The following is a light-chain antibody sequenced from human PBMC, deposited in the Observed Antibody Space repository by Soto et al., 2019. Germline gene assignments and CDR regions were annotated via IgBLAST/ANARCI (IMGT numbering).Light chain of an antibody. J-gene: IGKJ2*01. Sequence: DIQMTQSPSTLSASVGDRVTITCRASQSISGWLAWYQQRPGKAPKLLIYDASSLGSGVPSRFSGGGSGTEFTLTISSLQPDDFGTYYCHQYKSYTPYTIGQGTKVEIK. V-gene: IGKV1-5*01. CDR1: QSISGW. CDR2: DAS. CDR3: HQYKSYTPYT.